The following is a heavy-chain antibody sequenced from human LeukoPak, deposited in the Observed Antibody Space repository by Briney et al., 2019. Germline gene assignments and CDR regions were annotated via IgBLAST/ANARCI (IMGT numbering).Heavy chain of an antibody. Sequence: GEYLKISCKGSGYSFTIYWSGLVRQMPGKGQEWMGIIYPGDSDTRYSPSFQGQVTISADKSISTAYLQWSSLKASDTAMYYCARPYYGSGSPFDYWGQGTLVTVSS. CDR1: GYSFTIYW. V-gene: IGHV5-51*01. CDR3: ARPYYGSGSPFDY. J-gene: IGHJ4*02. CDR2: IYPGDSDT. D-gene: IGHD3-10*01.